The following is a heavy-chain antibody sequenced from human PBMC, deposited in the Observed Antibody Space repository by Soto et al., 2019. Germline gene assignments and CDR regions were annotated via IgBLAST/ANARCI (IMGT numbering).Heavy chain of an antibody. V-gene: IGHV3-21*01. D-gene: IGHD2-15*01. CDR2: ISSSSSYI. CDR3: ARDAQKYCSGGSCYPPPGLFDY. CDR1: GFTFSSYS. J-gene: IGHJ4*02. Sequence: EVQLVESGGGLVKPGGSLRLSCAASGFTFSSYSMNWVRQAPGKGLEWVSSISSSSSYIYYADSVKGRFTISRDNAKNSLYLQMNSLTAEDTAVYYCARDAQKYCSGGSCYPPPGLFDYWGQGTLVTVSS.